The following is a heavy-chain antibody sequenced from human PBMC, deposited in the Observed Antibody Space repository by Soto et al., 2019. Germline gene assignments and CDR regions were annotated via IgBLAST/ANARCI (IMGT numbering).Heavy chain of an antibody. V-gene: IGHV4-4*02. Sequence: SETLSLTCAVSGGSISSSNWWSWVRQPPGKGLEWIGEIYHSGSTNYNPSLKSRVTISVDKSKNQFSLKLSSVTAADTAVYYCADDRKQYGKWFDPWGQGTLVTVSS. CDR1: GGSISSSNW. D-gene: IGHD3-9*01. CDR3: ADDRKQYGKWFDP. CDR2: IYHSGST. J-gene: IGHJ5*02.